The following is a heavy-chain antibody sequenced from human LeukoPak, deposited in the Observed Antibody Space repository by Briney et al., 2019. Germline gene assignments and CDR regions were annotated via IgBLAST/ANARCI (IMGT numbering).Heavy chain of an antibody. CDR3: AELGITMIGGA. CDR1: GFTFSNHA. Sequence: GGSLRLSCAASGFTFSNHAMNWVRQAPGQGLEWVSSIDGRSTDIYYADSVKGRFTVSRDNAKNTLYLQMHSLRAEDTAVYYCAELGITMIGGAWGKGTTVTISS. J-gene: IGHJ6*04. V-gene: IGHV3-21*01. D-gene: IGHD3-10*02. CDR2: IDGRSTDI.